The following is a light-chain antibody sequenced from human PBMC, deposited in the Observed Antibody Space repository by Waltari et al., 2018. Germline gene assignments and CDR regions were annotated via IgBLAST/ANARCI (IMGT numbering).Light chain of an antibody. Sequence: QSLLTQPPSASGTPGQRVPISCSGSSSNIGGNSVNWYQQVPGTAPKVPIFSDNQRPSGVPDRISGSKSGTSASLAISGLQSEDETDYYCAAWDDSLNGWVFGGGTRLTVL. CDR1: SSNIGGNS. CDR3: AAWDDSLNGWV. J-gene: IGLJ3*02. CDR2: SDN. V-gene: IGLV1-44*01.